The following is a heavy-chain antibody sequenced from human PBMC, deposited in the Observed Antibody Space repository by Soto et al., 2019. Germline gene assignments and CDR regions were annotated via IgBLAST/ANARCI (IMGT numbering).Heavy chain of an antibody. J-gene: IGHJ3*02. Sequence: ASVKVSCKVSGYTLTELSMHWVRQAPGKGLEWMGGFDPEDGETIYAQKFQGRVTMTEDTSTDTAYMELSSLRSEDTAVYYCATGAGGGWYNAFDIWGQETMVTVSS. CDR1: GYTLTELS. CDR2: FDPEDGET. D-gene: IGHD6-19*01. CDR3: ATGAGGGWYNAFDI. V-gene: IGHV1-24*01.